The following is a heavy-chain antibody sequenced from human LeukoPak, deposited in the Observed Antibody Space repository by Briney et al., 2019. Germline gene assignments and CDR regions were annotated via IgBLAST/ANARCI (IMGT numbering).Heavy chain of an antibody. CDR3: VKDRTTVTASWG. CDR2: ISGTSSGT. Sequence: SGGSLRLSCAASGFTFSNYAMSWVRQAPGKGLEWVSTISGTSSGTYYTDSVKGRFTISRDNSKNTLYLQMSSLKAEDTALYYCVKDRTTVTASWGWGQGTLITVSS. V-gene: IGHV3-23*01. J-gene: IGHJ4*02. CDR1: GFTFSNYA. D-gene: IGHD4-17*01.